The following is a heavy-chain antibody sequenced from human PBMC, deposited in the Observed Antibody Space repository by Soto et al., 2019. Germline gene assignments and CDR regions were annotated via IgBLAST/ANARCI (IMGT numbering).Heavy chain of an antibody. J-gene: IGHJ4*02. D-gene: IGHD3-22*01. Sequence: PGGSLRLSCAASGFTFSSYIMNWVRQAPGKGLEWVSSISSSSSYIYYADSVNGRFTISRDNAKNSLYLQMNSLRAEDTAVYYCARDPVHYDSSAHFDSWAQGTLVTSPQ. CDR3: ARDPVHYDSSAHFDS. CDR1: GFTFSSYI. V-gene: IGHV3-21*01. CDR2: ISSSSSYI.